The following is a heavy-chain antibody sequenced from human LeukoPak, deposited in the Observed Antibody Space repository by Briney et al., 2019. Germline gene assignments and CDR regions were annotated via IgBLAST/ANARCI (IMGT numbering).Heavy chain of an antibody. CDR1: GGTFSSYA. J-gene: IGHJ5*02. CDR3: ASEGRSLQNWFDP. D-gene: IGHD2-15*01. V-gene: IGHV1-69*05. CDR2: IIPIFGTA. Sequence: ASVKVSCKAPGGTFSSYAISWVRQAPGQGLEWMGGIIPIFGTANYAQKFQGRVTITTDESTSTAYMELSSLRSEDTAVYYCASEGRSLQNWFDPWGQGTLVTVSS.